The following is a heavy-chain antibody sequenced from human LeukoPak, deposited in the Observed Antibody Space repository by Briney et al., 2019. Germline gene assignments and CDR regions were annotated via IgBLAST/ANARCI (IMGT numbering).Heavy chain of an antibody. Sequence: PGGSLRLSCAASGFTFNNYAMSWVRQAPGKGLEWVSEISGGGDSTYYADSVKGRFTISRDNSKNTLYLQMNSLRAEDTAVYYCASPAPRRELLPGQFQHWGQGTLVTVSS. CDR3: ASPAPRRELLPGQFQH. J-gene: IGHJ1*01. CDR1: GFTFNNYA. CDR2: ISGGGDST. V-gene: IGHV3-23*01. D-gene: IGHD1-26*01.